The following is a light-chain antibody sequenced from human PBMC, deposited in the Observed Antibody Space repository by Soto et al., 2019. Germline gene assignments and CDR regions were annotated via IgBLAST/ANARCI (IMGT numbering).Light chain of an antibody. Sequence: EIVLTQSPGTLSLSPGERATLSCRASQRVSSSFLVWYQQKPGQAPRLLIYGASRRATGIPDRFSGIGSGTNFTLSIRRLERADFAVYYCHHYFDSPLYTFGQGTKLEIK. CDR2: GAS. V-gene: IGKV3-20*01. J-gene: IGKJ2*01. CDR1: QRVSSSF. CDR3: HHYFDSPLYT.